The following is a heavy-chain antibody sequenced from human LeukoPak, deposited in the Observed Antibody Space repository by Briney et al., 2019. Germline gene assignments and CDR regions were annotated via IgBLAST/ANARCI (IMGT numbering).Heavy chain of an antibody. Sequence: GGSLRLSCAASGFTFSDYGMHWVRQAPGKGLEWVAFIRYDGSYKYYANSMKGRFTISRDNSKNTPYLQMNSLRAEDTAVYYCAKDLVAADRYYFDYWGQGTLVTVSS. J-gene: IGHJ4*02. D-gene: IGHD6-13*01. CDR3: AKDLVAADRYYFDY. CDR2: IRYDGSYK. V-gene: IGHV3-30*02. CDR1: GFTFSDYG.